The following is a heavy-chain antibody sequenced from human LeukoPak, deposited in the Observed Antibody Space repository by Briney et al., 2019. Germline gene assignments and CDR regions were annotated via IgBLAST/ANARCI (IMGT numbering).Heavy chain of an antibody. CDR1: GFTFSSYA. CDR3: AKADYDILTGYPFDY. V-gene: IGHV3-23*01. Sequence: GGSLRLSCAASGFTFSSYAMSWVRQAPGKGLEWVSAISGSGGSTYYADSVKGRFTISRDNSKNTLYLQMNSLRAEDTAVYYCAKADYDILTGYPFDYWAGEPWSPSPQ. CDR2: ISGSGGST. D-gene: IGHD3-9*01. J-gene: IGHJ4*02.